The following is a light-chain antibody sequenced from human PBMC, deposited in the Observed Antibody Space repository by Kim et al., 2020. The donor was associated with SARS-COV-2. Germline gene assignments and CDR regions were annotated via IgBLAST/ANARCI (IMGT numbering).Light chain of an antibody. CDR3: QQYGSSPYS. Sequence: LAPGERATLSCGASQSVGSSLLAWYHQNPGRAPRLLIYEAFKRVAGIPDRFSGSGSGTDFTLTINRPEPEDFAMYYCQQYGSSPYSFGQGTKLEIK. CDR2: EAF. CDR1: QSVGSSL. J-gene: IGKJ2*03. V-gene: IGKV3D-20*01.